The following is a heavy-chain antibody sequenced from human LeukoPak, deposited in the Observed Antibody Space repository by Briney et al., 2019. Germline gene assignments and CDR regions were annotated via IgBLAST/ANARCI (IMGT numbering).Heavy chain of an antibody. CDR2: LIPILGIA. CDR3: ARVGGSDSSGSSDY. J-gene: IGHJ4*02. D-gene: IGHD6-19*01. V-gene: IGHV1-69*02. Sequence: SVKVSCKASGGTFSSYTISWVRQAPGQGLEWMGRLIPILGIANYAQKFQGRVTITADKSTSTAYMELSSLRSEDTAVYYCARVGGSDSSGSSDYWGQGTLVTVSS. CDR1: GGTFSSYT.